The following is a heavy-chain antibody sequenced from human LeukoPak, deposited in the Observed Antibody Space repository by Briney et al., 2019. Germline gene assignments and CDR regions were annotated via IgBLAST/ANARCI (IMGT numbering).Heavy chain of an antibody. D-gene: IGHD2-15*01. J-gene: IGHJ5*02. CDR3: ARGGNYCSGGSCYRVMFPGDSNWFDP. CDR1: GFTFSSYA. V-gene: IGHV3-30*04. CDR2: ISYDGSNK. Sequence: GGSLRLSCAASGFTFSSYAMHWVRQAPGKGLEWVAVISYDGSNKYYADSVKGRFTISRDNSKNTLYLQMNSLRAEDTAVYYCARGGNYCSGGSCYRVMFPGDSNWFDPWGQGTLVTVSS.